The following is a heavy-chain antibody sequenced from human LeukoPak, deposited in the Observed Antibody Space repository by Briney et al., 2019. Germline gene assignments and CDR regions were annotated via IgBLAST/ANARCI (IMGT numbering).Heavy chain of an antibody. J-gene: IGHJ6*02. V-gene: IGHV4-59*01. CDR3: ARLPYAAYGMDV. CDR1: GGSISSYY. CDR2: IYYSGST. D-gene: IGHD4-17*01. Sequence: PETLSLTCTVSGGSISSYYWSWIRQPPGKGLEWIGYIYYSGSTNYNPSLKSRVTISVDTSKNQFSLKLSSVTAADTAVYYCARLPYAAYGMDVWGQGTTVTVSS.